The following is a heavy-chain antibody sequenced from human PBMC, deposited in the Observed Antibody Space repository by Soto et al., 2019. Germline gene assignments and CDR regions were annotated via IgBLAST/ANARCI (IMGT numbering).Heavy chain of an antibody. CDR2: INAGNGNT. D-gene: IGHD3-10*01. CDR1: GYTFTSYA. V-gene: IGHV1-3*01. J-gene: IGHJ6*02. CDR3: GRDLLWFGELRSGYYYGMDV. Sequence: ASVKVSCKASGYTFTSYAMHWVRQAPGQRLEWMGWINAGNGNTKYSQKFQGRVTITRDTSASTAYMELSSLRSEDTAVYYCGRDLLWFGELRSGYYYGMDVWGQGTTVTVSS.